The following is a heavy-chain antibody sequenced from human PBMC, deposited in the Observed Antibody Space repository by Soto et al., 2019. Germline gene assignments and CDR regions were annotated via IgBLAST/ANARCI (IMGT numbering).Heavy chain of an antibody. Sequence: GGSLRLSCAASGFTFSPYGIHWVRQAPGKGLEWVSLISYDESKKFYAESVKGRFTISRDNSKNTLYLQMNSLRAEDTAVYYCACRRGRYFYYGMYVWGQGTTVPVSS. CDR2: ISYDESKK. D-gene: IGHD2-15*01. V-gene: IGHV3-30*03. CDR1: GFTFSPYG. J-gene: IGHJ6*02. CDR3: ACRRGRYFYYGMYV.